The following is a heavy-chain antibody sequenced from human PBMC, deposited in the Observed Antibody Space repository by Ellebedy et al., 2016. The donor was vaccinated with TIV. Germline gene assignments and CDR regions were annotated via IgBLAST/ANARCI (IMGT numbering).Heavy chain of an antibody. D-gene: IGHD4-23*01. V-gene: IGHV1-18*01. CDR1: GYTFTNYG. J-gene: IGHJ3*02. CDR3: ARAWGGNSEGAFDI. CDR2: ISAYNGNT. Sequence: AASVTVSCKASGYTFTNYGSSWVRQAPGQGLEWMGWISAYNGNTKYTQKVQGRVSMTTDTSTSTAYMELRSLRSDDTAVYYCARAWGGNSEGAFDIWGQGTMVTVSS.